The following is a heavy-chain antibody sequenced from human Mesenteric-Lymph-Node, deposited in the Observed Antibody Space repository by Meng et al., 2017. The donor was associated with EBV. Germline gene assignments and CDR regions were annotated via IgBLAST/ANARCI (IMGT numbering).Heavy chain of an antibody. V-gene: IGHV1-3*01. Sequence: QVQLVQSGXEVKKXXXSVKVSCXASGYTFTSYAMHWVRQAPGQRLEWMGWINAGNGNTKYSQKFQGRVTITRDTSASTAYMELSSLRSEDTAVYYCAKGGIGYYDFWSGYYWFDPWGQGTLVTVSS. CDR2: INAGNGNT. D-gene: IGHD3-3*01. J-gene: IGHJ5*02. CDR1: GYTFTSYA. CDR3: AKGGIGYYDFWSGYYWFDP.